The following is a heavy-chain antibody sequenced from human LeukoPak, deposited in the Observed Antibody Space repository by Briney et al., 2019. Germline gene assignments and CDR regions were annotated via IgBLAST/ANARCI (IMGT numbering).Heavy chain of an antibody. V-gene: IGHV3-23*01. CDR1: GFTFSSYA. CDR2: ISGSGGST. D-gene: IGHD6-13*01. CDR3: ARAYSSSWDTDYYYYMDV. Sequence: GGSLRLSCAASGFTFSSYAMSWVRQAPGKGLEWVSAISGSGGSTYYADSVKGRFTISRDNSKNTLYLQMNSLRAEDTAVYYCARAYSSSWDTDYYYYMDVWGKGTTVTVSS. J-gene: IGHJ6*03.